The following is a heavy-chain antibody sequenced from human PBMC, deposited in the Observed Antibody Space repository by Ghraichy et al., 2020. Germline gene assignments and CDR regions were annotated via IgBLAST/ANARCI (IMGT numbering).Heavy chain of an antibody. J-gene: IGHJ3*02. CDR2: ISGGGTST. CDR3: AKAYSSGWYSLAPHPFSI. CDR1: GFSFSSYA. D-gene: IGHD6-19*01. V-gene: IGHV3-23*01. Sequence: GGSLRLSCAASGFSFSSYAMSWVRQAPGKGLEWVSAISGGGTSTYYADSVKGRFTISRDNSKNTLYLQMNSLRAEDTAVYYCAKAYSSGWYSLAPHPFSIWGQGTMVTVSS.